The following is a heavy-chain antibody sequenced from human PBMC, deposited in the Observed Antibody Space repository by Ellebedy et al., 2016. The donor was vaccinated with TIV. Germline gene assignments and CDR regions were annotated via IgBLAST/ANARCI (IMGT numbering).Heavy chain of an antibody. D-gene: IGHD3-10*01. CDR3: ARSYYGSGSPDY. CDR1: GFAYGGFA. V-gene: IGHV3-21*04. Sequence: GESLKISCAASGFAYGGFAMNWVRQAPGKGLEWVSSISYNGGEVFYADSVKGRFTISRDNAKNSLYLQMNSLRGEDTALYYCARSYYGSGSPDYWGQGTLVTVSS. CDR2: ISYNGGEV. J-gene: IGHJ4*02.